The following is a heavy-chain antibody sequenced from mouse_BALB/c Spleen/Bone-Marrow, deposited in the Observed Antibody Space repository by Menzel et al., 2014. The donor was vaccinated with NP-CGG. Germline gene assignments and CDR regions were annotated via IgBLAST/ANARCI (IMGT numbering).Heavy chain of an antibody. D-gene: IGHD2-2*01. CDR3: ARNYGYGKSFAY. Sequence: EVKLVESGAGLVKPGASVKLSCTASGFNIKDTYMHWVKQRPEQGLEWIGRIDPANGNTKYDPKFQGKATITADTSSNTAYLQLSSLTSEDTAVYYCARNYGYGKSFAYWGQGTLVTVSA. J-gene: IGHJ3*01. CDR2: IDPANGNT. V-gene: IGHV14-3*02. CDR1: GFNIKDTY.